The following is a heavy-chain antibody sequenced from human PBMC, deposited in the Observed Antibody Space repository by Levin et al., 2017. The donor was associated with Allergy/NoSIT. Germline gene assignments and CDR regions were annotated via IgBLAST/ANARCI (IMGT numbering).Heavy chain of an antibody. V-gene: IGHV3-23*01. CDR2: ITGGGFNT. CDR1: GFTLTEYA. D-gene: IGHD1-1*01. Sequence: GGSLRLSCDASGFTLTEYAMSWVRQAPGKGLEWVSVITGGGFNTYYGDSVKGRFTVSRDISKNTLYLELNSLRVEDTAVYYCAKKQGGTSGFSFDVWGQGTMVTVSS. CDR3: AKKQGGTSGFSFDV. J-gene: IGHJ3*01.